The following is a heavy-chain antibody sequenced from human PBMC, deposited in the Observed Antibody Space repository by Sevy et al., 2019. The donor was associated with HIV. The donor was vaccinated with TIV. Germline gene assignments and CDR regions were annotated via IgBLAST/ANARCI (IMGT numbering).Heavy chain of an antibody. D-gene: IGHD6-19*01. CDR2: IKQDGSEK. J-gene: IGHJ3*02. CDR1: GFTFSSYW. Sequence: GGSLRLSCAASGFTFSSYWMSWVRQAPGKGLEWVANIKQDGSEKYYVDSVKGRFTISRDNAKNSLYLQMNSLRAEDTAVYYCARESLAVAGWARRVFGIWGQGTMVTVSS. CDR3: ARESLAVAGWARRVFGI. V-gene: IGHV3-7*03.